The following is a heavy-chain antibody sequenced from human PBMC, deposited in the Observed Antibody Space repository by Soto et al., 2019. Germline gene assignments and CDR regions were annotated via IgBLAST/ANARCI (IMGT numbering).Heavy chain of an antibody. CDR2: IIPIFGTA. CDR1: GGTFSSYT. CDR3: ARSGYSSGWYDY. J-gene: IGHJ4*02. Sequence: SVKVSCKASGGTFSSYTISWVRQAPGQGLEWMGGIIPIFGTANYAQKFQGRVTITADESTSTAYMELSSLRSEDTAVYYCARSGYSSGWYDYWGQGTLVTVSS. D-gene: IGHD6-19*01. V-gene: IGHV1-69*13.